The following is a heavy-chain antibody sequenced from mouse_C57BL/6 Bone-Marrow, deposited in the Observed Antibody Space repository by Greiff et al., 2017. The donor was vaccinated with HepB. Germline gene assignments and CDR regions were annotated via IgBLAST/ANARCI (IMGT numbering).Heavy chain of an antibody. CDR1: GYTFTSYW. Sequence: QVHVKQSGAELAKPGASVKLSCKASGYTFTSYWMHWVKQRPGQGLEWIGYINPSSGYTKYNQKFKDKATLTADKSSSTAYMQLSSLTYEDSAVYYCARSEGRWLPHWYFDVWGTGTTVTVSS. V-gene: IGHV1-7*01. CDR3: ARSEGRWLPHWYFDV. J-gene: IGHJ1*03. CDR2: INPSSGYT. D-gene: IGHD2-3*01.